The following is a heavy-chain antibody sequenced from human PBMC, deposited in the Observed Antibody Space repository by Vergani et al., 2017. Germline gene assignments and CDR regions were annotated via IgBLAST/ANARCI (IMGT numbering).Heavy chain of an antibody. J-gene: IGHJ4*01. CDR3: ARVLRSWIHNSFNDY. Sequence: DVHLAESGGGFFQPGGSLRLSCSASGFSFNSYWMHWVRQVPGKGLLWVSRIKSDGSITAYADSVKGRFTISRDNAQNSLYLLMNSLRAEDTTVYYCARVLRSWIHNSFNDYWGQGTLVTVSS. V-gene: IGHV3-74*03. CDR1: GFSFNSYW. D-gene: IGHD2-15*01. CDR2: IKSDGSIT.